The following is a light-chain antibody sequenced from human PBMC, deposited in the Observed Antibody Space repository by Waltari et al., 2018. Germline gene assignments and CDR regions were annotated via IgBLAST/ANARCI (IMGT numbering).Light chain of an antibody. V-gene: IGLV2-11*01. Sequence: QSALTQPRSVSGSPGQSVAISCTGTSSDVGGHNHVSWYQQHPGKAPKVIIHDVNNRPAGVTDRFSGSRSGNTASLTISGLQAEDEADYYCLAYAGSPWVFGGGTKLTVL. CDR3: LAYAGSPWV. CDR1: SSDVGGHNH. J-gene: IGLJ3*02. CDR2: DVN.